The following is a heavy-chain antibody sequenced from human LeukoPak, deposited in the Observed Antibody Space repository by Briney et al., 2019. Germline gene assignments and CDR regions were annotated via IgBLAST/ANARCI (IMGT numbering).Heavy chain of an antibody. V-gene: IGHV1-46*01. CDR1: GYTFTSYY. D-gene: IGHD4-23*01. J-gene: IGHJ4*02. Sequence: ASVKVSCKASGYTFTSYYMHWVRQAPGQGLEWMGIINPSGGSTSYAQKFQGRVTMTRDMSTSTVYMELSSVTAADTAVYYCARGSTVVNGGYFDYWGQGTLVTVSS. CDR3: ARGSTVVNGGYFDY. CDR2: INPSGGST.